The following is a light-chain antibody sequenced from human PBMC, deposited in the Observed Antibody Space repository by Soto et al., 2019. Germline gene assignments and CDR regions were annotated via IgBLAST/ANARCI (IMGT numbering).Light chain of an antibody. CDR2: DVT. CDR1: SSDVGGFNY. CDR3: NSYTSSSTHV. Sequence: QSALTQPASVSGSPGQSITMSCTGTSSDVGGFNYISWYQQHPGKAPKLMIYDVTNRPSGVSYRFSGSKSGNTASLTISGLQAEDEADYYCNSYTSSSTHVFGTGTKVTVL. J-gene: IGLJ1*01. V-gene: IGLV2-14*03.